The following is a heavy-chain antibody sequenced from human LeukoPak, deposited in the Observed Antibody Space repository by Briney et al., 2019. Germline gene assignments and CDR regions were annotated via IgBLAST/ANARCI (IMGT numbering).Heavy chain of an antibody. Sequence: AASVKVSCKASGYTFTSYDINWVRQATGQGLEWMGWLNPNGGNTGYAQKFQGRITMTRDTSISTAYMELSSLRSEDTAVYYCARGPPEHPQGYWGQGTLVTVSS. CDR2: LNPNGGNT. V-gene: IGHV1-8*01. CDR1: GYTFTSYD. J-gene: IGHJ4*02. D-gene: IGHD1-14*01. CDR3: ARGPPEHPQGY.